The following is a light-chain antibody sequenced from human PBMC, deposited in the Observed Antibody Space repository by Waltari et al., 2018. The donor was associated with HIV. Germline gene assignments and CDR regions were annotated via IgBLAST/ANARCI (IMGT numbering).Light chain of an antibody. CDR3: QQYYRTPPA. CDR1: QSILSNSNKKNY. J-gene: IGKJ1*01. Sequence: DVVMTQSPDALVGSLGERVTINCKSSQSILSNSNKKNYLAWYQQRPGQPPKLLVYWASTRESGVPARVSGSGSVTDFTLTITILQAEDAAIYYCQQYYRTPPAFGQGTKVEI. CDR2: WAS. V-gene: IGKV4-1*01.